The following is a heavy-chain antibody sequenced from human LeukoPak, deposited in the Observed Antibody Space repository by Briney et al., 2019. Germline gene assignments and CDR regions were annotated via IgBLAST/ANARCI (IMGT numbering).Heavy chain of an antibody. V-gene: IGHV1-69*13. Sequence: SVKVSCKASGGTFGSYAISWVRQAPGQGLEWMGGIIPIFGTANYAQKFQGRVTITADESTSTAYMELSSLRSEDTAVYYCASPISITGTGHYYYYYYMDVWGKGTTVTVSS. CDR1: GGTFGSYA. D-gene: IGHD1-7*01. CDR3: ASPISITGTGHYYYYYYMDV. CDR2: IIPIFGTA. J-gene: IGHJ6*03.